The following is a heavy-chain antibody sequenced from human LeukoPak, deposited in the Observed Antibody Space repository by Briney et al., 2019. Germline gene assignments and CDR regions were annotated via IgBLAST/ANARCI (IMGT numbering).Heavy chain of an antibody. CDR3: ARADCSSTSCYEFDY. Sequence: ASVKVSCKASGYTFTSYGISWVRQAPGQGLEWMGWISAYNGNTNYAQKLQGRATMTTDTSTSTAYMELRSLRSDDTAVYYCARADCSSTSCYEFDYWGQGTLVTVSS. CDR2: ISAYNGNT. V-gene: IGHV1-18*01. J-gene: IGHJ4*02. D-gene: IGHD2-2*01. CDR1: GYTFTSYG.